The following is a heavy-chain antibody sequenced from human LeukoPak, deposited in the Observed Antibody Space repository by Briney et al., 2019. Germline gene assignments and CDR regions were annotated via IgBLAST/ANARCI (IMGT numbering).Heavy chain of an antibody. V-gene: IGHV3-48*03. CDR2: ISSSGSTI. J-gene: IGHJ4*02. Sequence: GGSLRLSCAASGFTFSSYEVNWVRQAPGKGLEWVSYISSSGSTIYYADSVKGRFTISRDKAKNSLYLQMNSLRAEDTAVYYCARRGLSNSSFGLFDYWGQGTLVTVSS. CDR1: GFTFSSYE. D-gene: IGHD6-6*01. CDR3: ARRGLSNSSFGLFDY.